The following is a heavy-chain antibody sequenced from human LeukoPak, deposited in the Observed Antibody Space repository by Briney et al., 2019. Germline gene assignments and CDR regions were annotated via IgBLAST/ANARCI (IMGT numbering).Heavy chain of an antibody. CDR1: GGSISSYY. V-gene: IGHV4-39*01. J-gene: IGHJ3*02. CDR3: ARQYYYDSSGYYRNNAFDI. D-gene: IGHD3-22*01. CDR2: IYYSGST. Sequence: SETLSLTCTVSGGSISSYYWSWIRQPPGKGLEWIGSIYYSGSTYYNPSLKSRVTISVDTSKNQFSLKLSSVTAADTAVYYCARQYYYDSSGYYRNNAFDIWGQGTMVTVSS.